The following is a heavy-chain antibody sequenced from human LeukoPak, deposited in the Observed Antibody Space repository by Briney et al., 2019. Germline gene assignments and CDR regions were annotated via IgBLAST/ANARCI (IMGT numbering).Heavy chain of an antibody. J-gene: IGHJ4*02. CDR3: ASLLYSGSHS. V-gene: IGHV4-34*01. CDR1: GGSFSGYY. D-gene: IGHD1-26*01. CDR2: INHSGST. Sequence: SESLSLTCAVYGGSFSGYYWSWIRQPPGKGLEWIGEINHSGSTNYNPSLKSRVTISVDTSKNQFSLKLSSVTAADTAVYYCASLLYSGSHSWGQGTLVTVSS.